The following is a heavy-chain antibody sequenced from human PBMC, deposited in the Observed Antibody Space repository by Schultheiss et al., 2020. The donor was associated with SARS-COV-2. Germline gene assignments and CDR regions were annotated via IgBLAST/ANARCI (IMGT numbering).Heavy chain of an antibody. CDR2: LSGSGGRS. D-gene: IGHD3-10*01. CDR1: GFTFSSYS. J-gene: IGHJ4*02. V-gene: IGHV3-21*01. Sequence: GGSLRLSCAASGFTFSSYSMNWVRQAPGKGLEWVSTLSGSGGRSFYTDSVKGRFTISRDNAKNSLYLQMSSLRAEDTAVYYCARVIGLWFGERDWGQGTQVTVSS. CDR3: ARVIGLWFGERD.